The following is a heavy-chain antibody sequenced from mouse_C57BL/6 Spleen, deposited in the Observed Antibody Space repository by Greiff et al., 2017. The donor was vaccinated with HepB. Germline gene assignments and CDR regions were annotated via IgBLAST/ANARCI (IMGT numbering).Heavy chain of an antibody. CDR2: INPNNGGT. Sequence: VQLKQSGPELVKPGASVKMSCKASGYTFTDYNMHWVKQSHGKSLEWIGYINPNNGGTSYNQKFKGKATLTVNTSSSTAYMELRSLTSEDSAVYYCARGAYYSNYGFAYWGQVTLVTVAA. J-gene: IGHJ3*01. CDR3: ARGAYYSNYGFAY. CDR1: GYTFTDYN. D-gene: IGHD2-5*01. V-gene: IGHV1-22*01.